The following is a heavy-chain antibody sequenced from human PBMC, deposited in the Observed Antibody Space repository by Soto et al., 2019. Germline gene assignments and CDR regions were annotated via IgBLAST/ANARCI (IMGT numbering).Heavy chain of an antibody. Sequence: PSETLSLTCAVSGDSITSNHWNWIRQPPGRGLEWIGYIYNSGTTKYNPSLKSRVIISVDTSKNQLSLKLSSVTAADTAVYYCARVSMSTVSWGFDPGGQGTLVTVSS. CDR2: IYNSGTT. V-gene: IGHV4-59*01. CDR3: ARVSMSTVSWGFDP. J-gene: IGHJ5*02. CDR1: GDSITSNH. D-gene: IGHD4-4*01.